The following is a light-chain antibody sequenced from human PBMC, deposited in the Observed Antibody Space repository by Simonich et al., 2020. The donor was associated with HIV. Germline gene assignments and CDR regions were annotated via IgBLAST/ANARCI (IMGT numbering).Light chain of an antibody. J-gene: IGKJ3*01. CDR3: MQALQTPFT. V-gene: IGKV2-28*01. Sequence: DIVMTQSPLSLPVTPGEPASISCRSSQSLLSSNGFNYLDWYLQKPGQSPQLLIYLGSNRASGVPDRFSGRGSGTDFTLKISRVEAEDVGVYYCMQALQTPFTFGPGTKVDIK. CDR2: LGS. CDR1: QSLLSSNGFNY.